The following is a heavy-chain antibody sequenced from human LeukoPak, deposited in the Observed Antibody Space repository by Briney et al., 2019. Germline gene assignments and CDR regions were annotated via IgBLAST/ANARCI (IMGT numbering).Heavy chain of an antibody. V-gene: IGHV4-59*01. CDR2: IYHSGST. D-gene: IGHD5-24*01. CDR3: ARSKDIRMGSKRGIEMDY. Sequence: SETLSLTCTVSGGSISSYYWSWIRQPPGKGLEWIGNIYHSGSTYYNPSLESRVTISVDTSKNQFSLKLSSVTAADTAVYYCARSKDIRMGSKRGIEMDYWGQGTLVTVSS. CDR1: GGSISSYY. J-gene: IGHJ4*02.